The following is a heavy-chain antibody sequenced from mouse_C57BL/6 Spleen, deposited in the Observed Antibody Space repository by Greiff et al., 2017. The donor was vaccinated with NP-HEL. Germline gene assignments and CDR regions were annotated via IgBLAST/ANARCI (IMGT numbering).Heavy chain of an antibody. V-gene: IGHV3-6*01. CDR3: ARGGNYLYYFDY. CDR2: ISYDGSN. Sequence: EVQLQQSGPGLVKPSQSLSLTCSVTGYSITSGYYWNWIRQFPGNKLEWMGYISYDGSNNYNPSLKNRISITRDTSKNQFFLKLNSVTTEDTATYYCARGGNYLYYFDYWGQGTTLTVSS. CDR1: GYSITSGYY. D-gene: IGHD2-1*01. J-gene: IGHJ2*01.